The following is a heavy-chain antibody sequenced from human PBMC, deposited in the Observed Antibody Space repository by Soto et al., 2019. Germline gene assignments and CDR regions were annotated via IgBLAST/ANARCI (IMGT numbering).Heavy chain of an antibody. CDR2: ISGSGGST. D-gene: IGHD2-15*01. CDR1: GFTFSSYA. Sequence: HPGGSLRLSCAASGFTFSSYAMSWVRQAPGKGLEWVSAISGSGGSTYYADSVKGRFTISRDNSKNTLYLQMNSLRAEDTAVYYCATVVAVRSPAFDIWGQGTMVTVSS. CDR3: ATVVAVRSPAFDI. V-gene: IGHV3-23*01. J-gene: IGHJ3*02.